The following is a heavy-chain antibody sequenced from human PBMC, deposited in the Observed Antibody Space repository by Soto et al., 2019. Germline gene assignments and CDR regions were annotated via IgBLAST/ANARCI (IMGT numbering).Heavy chain of an antibody. V-gene: IGHV1-2*02. CDR2: INPNSGGT. J-gene: IGHJ4*02. Sequence: ASVKVSCKASGYSFTAYYMHGVRQAPGQGLEWMGWINPNSGGTNYAQKFQGRVTMTRDTSISTAYMELSRLSSDDTAVYYCARDAYDYIWGSYRRKPYYFDYWGQGTLVTVSS. CDR1: GYSFTAYY. CDR3: ARDAYDYIWGSYRRKPYYFDY. D-gene: IGHD3-16*02.